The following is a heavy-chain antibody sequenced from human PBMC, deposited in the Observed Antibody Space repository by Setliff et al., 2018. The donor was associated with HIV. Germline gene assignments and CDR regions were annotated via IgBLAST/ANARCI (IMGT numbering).Heavy chain of an antibody. CDR3: GGNGYYSIDY. D-gene: IGHD3-22*01. CDR1: GGSISSNW. V-gene: IGHV4-4*02. CDR2: IYHSGST. J-gene: IGHJ4*02. Sequence: SETLSLTCAVSGGSISSNWWSWVRQSPGKGLEWIGEIYHSGSTHYNPSLQSRVTISVDKSKCQFSLKLNSVTAADTAFYYCGGNGYYSIDYWGQGTQVTVSS.